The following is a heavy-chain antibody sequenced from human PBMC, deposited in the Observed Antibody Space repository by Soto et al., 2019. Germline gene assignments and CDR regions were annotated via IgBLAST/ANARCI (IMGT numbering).Heavy chain of an antibody. J-gene: IGHJ4*02. Sequence: PGGSLRLSCAASGFTFSSYGMHWVRQAPGKGLEWVAVISYDGSNKYYADSVKGRFTISRDNSKNTLYLQMNSLRAEDTAVYYCAKDRDIVVVVAATRGLDYWGQGTLVTVSS. D-gene: IGHD2-15*01. CDR2: ISYDGSNK. V-gene: IGHV3-30*18. CDR3: AKDRDIVVVVAATRGLDY. CDR1: GFTFSSYG.